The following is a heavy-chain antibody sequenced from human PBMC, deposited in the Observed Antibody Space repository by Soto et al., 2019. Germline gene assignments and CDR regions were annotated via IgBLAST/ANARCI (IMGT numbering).Heavy chain of an antibody. CDR1: GGSVSSGRNY. Sequence: SETLSLTCTVSGGSVSSGRNYWNWIRQPPGKGLEWIGYMYYSGSTNYNPSLKSRVTISVDTSKNQFSLKLTSVTAADTAVYYCARGSHCGGDCYSGYYYYYGMDVWGQGTTVTVS. CDR2: MYYSGST. V-gene: IGHV4-61*01. J-gene: IGHJ6*02. CDR3: ARGSHCGGDCYSGYYYYYGMDV. D-gene: IGHD2-21*02.